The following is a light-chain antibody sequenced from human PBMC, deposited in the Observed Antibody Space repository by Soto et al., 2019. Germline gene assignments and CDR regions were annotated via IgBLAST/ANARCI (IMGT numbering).Light chain of an antibody. V-gene: IGKV1-39*01. CDR1: QSINTY. J-gene: IGKJ1*01. CDR3: QESYSTLWGT. Sequence: DIQMTQSPSSLSASVGDRVTITCQTSQSINTYLNWYQQKPGKAPKLLIDGASSLQSGVPLRFSGSGSGTDFTLTISSLEPEDFATYYCQESYSTLWGTCGQGTKVEIK. CDR2: GAS.